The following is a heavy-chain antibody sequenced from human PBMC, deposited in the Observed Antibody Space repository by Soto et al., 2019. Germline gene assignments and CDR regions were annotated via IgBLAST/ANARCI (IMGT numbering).Heavy chain of an antibody. J-gene: IGHJ4*02. Sequence: QVQLVESGGGVVQPGRSLRLSCAASGFTFSSYGMHWVRQATGKGLEWVAVISYDGSNNYYADSGKGRFTVSIDKSKSTLYLNVSSRRAEYTAVYYCAKDKVPVVVTAPFDYWGQGTLVTVSS. V-gene: IGHV3-30*18. CDR1: GFTFSSYG. D-gene: IGHD2-21*02. CDR3: AKDKVPVVVTAPFDY. CDR2: ISYDGSNN.